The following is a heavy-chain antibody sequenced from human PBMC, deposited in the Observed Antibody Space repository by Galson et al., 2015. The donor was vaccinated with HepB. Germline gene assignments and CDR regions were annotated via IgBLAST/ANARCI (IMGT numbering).Heavy chain of an antibody. J-gene: IGHJ4*02. CDR1: GDSVSSDSAA. V-gene: IGHV6-1*01. CDR2: TYYRSNWYY. CDR3: ARDAPGGETIYDY. D-gene: IGHD4-23*01. Sequence: CAISGDSVSSDSAAWNWIRQSPSRGLEWLGRTYYRSNWYYDYAASVKSRIIINTDTSRNQFSPQLNSVSPEDTAVYYCARDAPGGETIYDYWGQGTLVTVSS.